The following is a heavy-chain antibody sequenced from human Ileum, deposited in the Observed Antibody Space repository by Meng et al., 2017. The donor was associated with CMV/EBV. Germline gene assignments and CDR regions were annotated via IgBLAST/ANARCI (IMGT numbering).Heavy chain of an antibody. J-gene: IGHJ4*02. CDR1: GDSITSFY. CDR2: IYHGGST. D-gene: IGHD3-16*01. Sequence: QGHLQEAGQGLVQPSGPLSLTCTVSGDSITSFYWSWIRQPAGKALEWSGGIYHGGSTNYNPSLKSRVTLSVDTSKNQFSMRLTSVTAADTAVYYCARGPGGFGDFNFDYWGQGTLVTVFS. CDR3: ARGPGGFGDFNFDY. V-gene: IGHV4-4*07.